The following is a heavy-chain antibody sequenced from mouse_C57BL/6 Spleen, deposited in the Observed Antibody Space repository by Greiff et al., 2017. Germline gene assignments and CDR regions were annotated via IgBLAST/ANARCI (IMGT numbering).Heavy chain of an antibody. J-gene: IGHJ4*01. CDR1: GYTFNSYW. V-gene: IGHV1-53*01. CDR2: INPSNGGT. CDR3: ARVGNDYLSMDY. Sequence: VQLQQPGTELVKPGASVKLSCKASGYTFNSYWMHWVKQRPGQGLEWIGNINPSNGGTNYNEKLKSKATLTVDKSASTAYIQLSSLTSEYSAVYYCARVGNDYLSMDYCGQGTSVTVSS. D-gene: IGHD2-4*01.